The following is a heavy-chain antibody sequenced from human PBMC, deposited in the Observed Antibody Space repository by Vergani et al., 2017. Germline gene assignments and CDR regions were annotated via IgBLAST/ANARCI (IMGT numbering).Heavy chain of an antibody. J-gene: IGHJ4*02. CDR1: GYTFSSYD. CDR2: MNRNSGNT. CDR3: ASAKTLTGGKYYFDY. V-gene: IGHV1-8*01. Sequence: QVQLVQSGAEVKKPGASVKVSCQAYGYTFSSYDINWVRQATGQGLEWMGWMNRNSGNTGYAQKFQGRVTMTRNTSIGTAYMELSSLRSEDTAVYYCASAKTLTGGKYYFDYWGQGTLVTVSS. D-gene: IGHD3-16*01.